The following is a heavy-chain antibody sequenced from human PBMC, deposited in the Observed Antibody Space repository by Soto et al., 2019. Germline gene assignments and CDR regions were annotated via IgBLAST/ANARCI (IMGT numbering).Heavy chain of an antibody. CDR3: TTDLGDGGYYYVDY. V-gene: IGHV3-15*07. Sequence: EVQLVESGGGLVKPGGSLRLSCAASGFTFSNAWMNWVRQAPGKGLEWVGRIKSKTDGGTTDYAAPVKGRFTISRDDSKNTLYLQMNSLKTEDTAVYYCTTDLGDGGYYYVDYWGQGTLVTVSS. D-gene: IGHD3-22*01. CDR2: IKSKTDGGTT. J-gene: IGHJ4*02. CDR1: GFTFSNAW.